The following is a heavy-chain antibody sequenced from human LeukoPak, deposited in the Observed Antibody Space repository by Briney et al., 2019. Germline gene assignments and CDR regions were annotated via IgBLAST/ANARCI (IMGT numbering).Heavy chain of an antibody. V-gene: IGHV4-34*01. CDR2: INHSGST. D-gene: IGHD3-3*01. CDR1: GGSFSGYY. CDR3: ATAGYDFRSGYSTYYYMDV. J-gene: IGHJ6*03. Sequence: SETLSLTCAVYGGSFSGYYWSWIRQPPGKGLEWIGEINHSGSTNYNPSLKSRVTISVDTSKNQFSLKLSSVTAADTAVYYCATAGYDFRSGYSTYYYMDVWGKGTTVTVSS.